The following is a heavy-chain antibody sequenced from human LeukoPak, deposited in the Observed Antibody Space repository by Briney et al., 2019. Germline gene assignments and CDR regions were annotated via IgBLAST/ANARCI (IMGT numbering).Heavy chain of an antibody. CDR2: ISGSGGST. J-gene: IGHJ3*02. V-gene: IGHV3-23*01. D-gene: IGHD4-17*01. CDR1: GFTFSSYA. CDR3: AKYYGDYPVEAFDI. Sequence: GGSLRLSCAASGFTFSSYAMSWVRQAPGKGLEWVSAISGSGGSTYYADSVKGRFTIPRDNSKNTLYLQMNSMRAEDTAVYYCAKYYGDYPVEAFDIWGQGTMVTVSS.